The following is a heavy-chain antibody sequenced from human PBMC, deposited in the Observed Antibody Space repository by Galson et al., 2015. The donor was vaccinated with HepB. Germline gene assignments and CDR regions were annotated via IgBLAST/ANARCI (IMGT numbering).Heavy chain of an antibody. Sequence: SLRLSCATSGFSFSDYYMSWVRQAPGKGLEWVSYISSSGSIIYNADSVKGRFTISRDNANDSLYLHMNSLRDEDTAVYYCARSYHDSSPYFDYWGQGTLVTVSS. CDR3: ARSYHDSSPYFDY. J-gene: IGHJ4*02. V-gene: IGHV3-11*04. CDR1: GFSFSDYY. CDR2: ISSSGSII. D-gene: IGHD3-22*01.